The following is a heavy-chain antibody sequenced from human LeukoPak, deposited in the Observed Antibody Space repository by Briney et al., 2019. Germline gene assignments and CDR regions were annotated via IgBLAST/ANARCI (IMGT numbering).Heavy chain of an antibody. Sequence: SETLSLTCAVDNGSFGGFHWNWIRRPPGKGLEWIGEITSGGATNYHPSLRSRVTMSVDTSKKQFPLKLTSLTAADTGVYYCVRGRYCSSANCYDWFDPWGPGTHVSVSS. CDR1: NGSFGGFH. D-gene: IGHD2-2*01. CDR2: ITSGGAT. CDR3: VRGRYCSSANCYDWFDP. J-gene: IGHJ5*02. V-gene: IGHV4-34*01.